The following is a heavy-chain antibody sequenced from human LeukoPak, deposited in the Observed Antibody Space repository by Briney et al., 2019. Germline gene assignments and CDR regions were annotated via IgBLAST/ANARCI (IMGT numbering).Heavy chain of an antibody. CDR1: GFTFNFYA. D-gene: IGHD3-10*01. V-gene: IGHV3-23*01. Sequence: GGSLRLSCAASGFTFNFYAISWVRQAPGKGLEWVSSISGSGTTTYYADSVKGRFTISRDNSKNTLYLQMNSLRAEDTAVYYCARDRAVRGVIEDAFDIWGQGTMVTVSS. CDR2: ISGSGTTT. J-gene: IGHJ3*02. CDR3: ARDRAVRGVIEDAFDI.